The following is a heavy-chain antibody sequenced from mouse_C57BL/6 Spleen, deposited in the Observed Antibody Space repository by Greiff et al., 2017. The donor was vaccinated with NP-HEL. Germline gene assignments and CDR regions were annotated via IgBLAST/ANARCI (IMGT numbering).Heavy chain of an antibody. CDR3: ARGVYGGFAY. D-gene: IGHD1-1*01. V-gene: IGHV1-26*01. J-gene: IGHJ3*01. Sequence: EVQLQQSGPELVKPGASVKISCKASGYTFTDYYMNWVKQSHGKSLEWIGDINPNNGGTSYNQKFKGKATLTVDKSSSTAYMELRSLTSEDSAVYYCARGVYGGFAYWGQGTLVTVSA. CDR2: INPNNGGT. CDR1: GYTFTDYY.